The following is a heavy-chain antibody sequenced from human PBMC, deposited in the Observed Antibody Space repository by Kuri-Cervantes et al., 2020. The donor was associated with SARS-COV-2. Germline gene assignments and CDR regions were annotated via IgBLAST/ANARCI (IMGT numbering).Heavy chain of an antibody. J-gene: IGHJ4*02. D-gene: IGHD3-3*01. Sequence: ASVKVSCKASGYTFTGYYMHWVRQAPGQGLEWMGWINPNSGGTNYAQKFQGRVTMTRDTSISTACMELSRLRSDDTAVYYCARTRADFGVVIIYYFDYWGQGTLVTVSS. CDR3: ARTRADFGVVIIYYFDY. CDR2: INPNSGGT. V-gene: IGHV1-2*02. CDR1: GYTFTGYY.